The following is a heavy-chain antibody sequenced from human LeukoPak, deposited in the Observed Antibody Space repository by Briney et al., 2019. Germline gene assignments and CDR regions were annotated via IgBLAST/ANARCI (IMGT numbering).Heavy chain of an antibody. CDR3: ARGSGSYYYYMDV. CDR1: GYTFTGYY. V-gene: IGHV1-2*02. D-gene: IGHD1-26*01. CDR2: INPNSGGT. J-gene: IGHJ6*03. Sequence: ASVKVSXKASGYTFTGYYMHWVRQAPGQGLEWMGWINPNSGGTNYAQKFQGRVTMTRDTSISTAYMELSRLRSDDTAVYYCARGSGSYYYYMDVWGKGTTVTVSS.